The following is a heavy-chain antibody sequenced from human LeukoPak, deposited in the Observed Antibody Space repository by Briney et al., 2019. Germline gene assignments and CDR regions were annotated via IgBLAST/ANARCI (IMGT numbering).Heavy chain of an antibody. CDR3: ARSGRYCSGGICQDDY. D-gene: IGHD2-15*01. J-gene: IGHJ4*02. CDR1: GFTFDDYG. V-gene: IGHV3-20*04. CDR2: INWNGGST. Sequence: GGSLRLSCAASGFTFDDYGMSWVRQAPGKGLEWVSGINWNGGSTGYADSVKGRFAISRDNAKNSLYLQMNNPRAEDTAVYYCARSGRYCSGGICQDDYWGQGTLVTVSS.